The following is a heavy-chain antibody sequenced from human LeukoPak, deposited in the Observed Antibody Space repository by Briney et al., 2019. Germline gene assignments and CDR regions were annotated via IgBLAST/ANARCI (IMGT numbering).Heavy chain of an antibody. Sequence: SETLSLTCTVSGGSISSGGYYWSWIRQPAGKGLEWIGRICTSGSTNYNPSLKSRVTISVDTSKNQFSLKLSSVTAADTAVYYCARDGYYYGSAPFDYWGQGTLVTVSS. CDR3: ARDGYYYGSAPFDY. D-gene: IGHD3-10*01. CDR1: GGSISSGGYY. V-gene: IGHV4-61*02. CDR2: ICTSGST. J-gene: IGHJ4*02.